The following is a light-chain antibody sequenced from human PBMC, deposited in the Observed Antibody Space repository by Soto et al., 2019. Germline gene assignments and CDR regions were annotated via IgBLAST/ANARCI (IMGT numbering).Light chain of an antibody. CDR3: QQYYSAPPT. J-gene: IGKJ1*01. CDR1: QSVLNNSNNKNY. Sequence: DIVMTQSPDSLDVSLGERATINCNSSQSVLNNSNNKNYLAWDQQKQRKPPKLLIYWASIRESGVPDRFSGSGSGTDFALTISSRQAEDLAVYYCQQYYSAPPTFGQGPKVEIK. V-gene: IGKV4-1*01. CDR2: WAS.